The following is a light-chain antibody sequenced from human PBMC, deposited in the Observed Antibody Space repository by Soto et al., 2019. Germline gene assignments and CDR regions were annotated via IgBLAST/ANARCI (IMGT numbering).Light chain of an antibody. Sequence: DLQMTQSPSTLSASVGDRVTITCRASQSISTWSAWYQQKPGKAPKLLIYDASSLQSGVPSRFSGGGSGTELTLTISSLQPDDFATYYCQQYDSYPYTFGQGTKLEIK. CDR3: QQYDSYPYT. J-gene: IGKJ2*01. V-gene: IGKV1-5*01. CDR1: QSISTW. CDR2: DAS.